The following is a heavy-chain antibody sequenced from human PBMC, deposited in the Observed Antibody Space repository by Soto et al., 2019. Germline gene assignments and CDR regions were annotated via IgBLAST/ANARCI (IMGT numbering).Heavy chain of an antibody. V-gene: IGHV4-61*08. D-gene: IGHD2-15*01. J-gene: IGHJ4*02. CDR2: IYYSGST. CDR3: ARARYCSGGSCYYFYS. CDR1: GGSISSGDYY. Sequence: SETLSLTCTVSGGSISSGDYYWSWIRQPPGKGLEWIGYIYYSGSTNYNPSLKSRVTISVDTSKNQFSLKLSSVTAADTAVYYCARARYCSGGSCYYFYSWGQGTLVTVSS.